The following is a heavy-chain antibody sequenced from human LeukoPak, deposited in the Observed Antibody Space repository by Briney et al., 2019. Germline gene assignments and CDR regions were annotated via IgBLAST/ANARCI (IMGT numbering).Heavy chain of an antibody. CDR3: ARVRSSGRMYYFDY. D-gene: IGHD3-22*01. CDR2: IYHSGST. CDR1: GGPISSGGYS. Sequence: SETLSLTCAVSGGPISSGGYSWSWIRQPPGKGLEWIGYIYHSGSTYYNPSLKSRVTISVDRSKNQFSLKLSSVTAADTAVYYCARVRSSGRMYYFDYWGQGTLVTVSS. J-gene: IGHJ4*02. V-gene: IGHV4-30-2*01.